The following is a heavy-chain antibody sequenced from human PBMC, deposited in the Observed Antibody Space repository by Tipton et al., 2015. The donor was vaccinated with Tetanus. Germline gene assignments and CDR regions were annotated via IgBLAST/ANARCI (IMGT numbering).Heavy chain of an antibody. V-gene: IGHV3-73*01. J-gene: IGHJ6*02. CDR2: IRSKANSYAT. CDR3: TRQNYDSSGYYYGYGMDV. D-gene: IGHD3-22*01. CDR1: GFSFSGSV. Sequence: GSLRLSCAASGFSFSGSVMHWVRQASGKGLEWVGRIRSKANSYATAYAASVKGRFTISRDDSKNTAYLQMNSLKTEDTAVYYCTRQNYDSSGYYYGYGMDVWGQGTTVTVSS.